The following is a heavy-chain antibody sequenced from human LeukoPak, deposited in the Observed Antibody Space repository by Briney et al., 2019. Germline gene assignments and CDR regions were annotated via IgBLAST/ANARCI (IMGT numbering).Heavy chain of an antibody. J-gene: IGHJ4*02. CDR2: MNTNSGNT. V-gene: IGHV1-8*01. D-gene: IGHD2-21*01. CDR1: GYTFTSYD. CDR3: IAKGC. Sequence: ASVKVSCKASGYTFTSYDVNWVRQATGQGLEWMGWMNTNSGNTGHAQKLQGRVTMTRNTSISTAYMELSSLRSDDAAVYYCIAKGCWGQGTLVTVSS.